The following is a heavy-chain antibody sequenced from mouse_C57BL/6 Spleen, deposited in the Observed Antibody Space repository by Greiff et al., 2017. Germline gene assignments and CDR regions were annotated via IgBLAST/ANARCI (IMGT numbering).Heavy chain of an antibody. CDR1: GFTFSSYA. CDR2: ISSGGDYI. CDR3: TRGHPYFDY. J-gene: IGHJ2*01. D-gene: IGHD3-1*01. Sequence: EVKLMESGEGLVKPGGSLKLSCAASGFTFSSYAMSWVRQTPEKRLEWVAYISSGGDYIYYADTVKGRFTISRDNARNTLYLQMSSLKSEDTAMYYCTRGHPYFDYWGQGTTLTVSS. V-gene: IGHV5-9-1*02.